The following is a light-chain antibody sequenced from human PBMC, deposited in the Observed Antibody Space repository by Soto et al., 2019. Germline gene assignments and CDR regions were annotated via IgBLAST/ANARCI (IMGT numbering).Light chain of an antibody. V-gene: IGKV3-20*01. CDR3: QHYVTSLTT. CDR2: GAS. J-gene: IGKJ1*01. CDR1: QSVSSSY. Sequence: EIVFTESPGTLSLSQGERASLSCRASQSVSSSYLAWYQQKPGQAPRLLIFGASIRATGIPDRFIGSGSGTDFTLTISRLEPEDFAVYYCQHYVTSLTTFGQGTKVDIK.